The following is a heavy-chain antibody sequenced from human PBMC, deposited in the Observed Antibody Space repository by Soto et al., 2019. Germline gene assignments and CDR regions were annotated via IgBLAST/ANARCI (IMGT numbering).Heavy chain of an antibody. Sequence: QVQLQESGPGLVKPSQTLSLTCTVSGGSISSGDYYWSWIRQHPGKGLEWIGYIYYSGSTYYNPSRKSRVTISGDTSKNQFSLKLSSVTAADTAVYDCARARGARYFDYWGQGTLVTVSS. CDR3: ARARGARYFDY. J-gene: IGHJ4*02. V-gene: IGHV4-30-4*01. CDR1: GGSISSGDYY. D-gene: IGHD2-15*01. CDR2: IYYSGST.